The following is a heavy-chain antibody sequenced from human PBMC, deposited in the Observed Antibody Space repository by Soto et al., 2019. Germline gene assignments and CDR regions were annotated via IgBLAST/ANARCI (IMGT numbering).Heavy chain of an antibody. CDR3: ARDGYYYDSSGYYSQYFQH. CDR2: IYYSGST. Sequence: PSETLSLTCTVSGGSISSYYWSWIRQPPGKGLEWIGYIYYSGSTNYNPSLKSRVTISVDTSKNQFSLKLSSVTAADTAVYYCARDGYYYDSSGYYSQYFQHWGQGTLVTVS. J-gene: IGHJ1*01. V-gene: IGHV4-59*01. D-gene: IGHD3-22*01. CDR1: GGSISSYY.